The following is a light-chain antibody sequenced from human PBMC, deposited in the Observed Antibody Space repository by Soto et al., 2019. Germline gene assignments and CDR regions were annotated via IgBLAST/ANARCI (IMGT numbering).Light chain of an antibody. CDR1: SSDVGGYNY. Sequence: QSALTQPPSASGSPGQSVTISCTGTSSDVGGYNYVSWYQQHPGKAPKLMIYEVSKRPSGVPDGFSGSKSGNTASLTVSGLQAEDEADYYCSSFAGSFYWVFGGGTQLTVL. J-gene: IGLJ2*01. V-gene: IGLV2-8*01. CDR2: EVS. CDR3: SSFAGSFYWV.